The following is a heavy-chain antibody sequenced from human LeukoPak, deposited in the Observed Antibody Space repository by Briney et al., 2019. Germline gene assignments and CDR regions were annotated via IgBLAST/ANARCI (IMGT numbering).Heavy chain of an antibody. CDR3: GASPSPTGTERYY. Sequence: GESLKISCKGSGYSFTSYWTGWVRQMPGKGLEWMGIIYPTDSDAKYSPSFQGQVTISVDKSISTVYLQWNSLKASDSAMYYCGASPSPTGTERYYWGQGTLVTVSS. V-gene: IGHV5-51*01. CDR1: GYSFTSYW. D-gene: IGHD1-1*01. CDR2: IYPTDSDA. J-gene: IGHJ4*02.